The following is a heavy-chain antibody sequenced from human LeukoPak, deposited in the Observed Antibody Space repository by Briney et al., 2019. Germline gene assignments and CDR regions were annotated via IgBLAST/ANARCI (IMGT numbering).Heavy chain of an antibody. Sequence: SETLPLTCTVSGGSISSYYWSWIRQPPGKGLEWIGSIYHSGSTYYNPSLKSRVTISVDTSKNQFSLKLSSVTAADTAVYYCARLTYYDFWSGYPYFDYWGQGTLVTVSS. V-gene: IGHV4-59*08. J-gene: IGHJ4*02. CDR1: GGSISSYY. CDR2: IYHSGST. CDR3: ARLTYYDFWSGYPYFDY. D-gene: IGHD3-3*01.